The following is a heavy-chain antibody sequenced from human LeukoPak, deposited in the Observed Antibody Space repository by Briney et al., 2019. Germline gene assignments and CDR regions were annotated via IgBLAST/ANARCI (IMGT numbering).Heavy chain of an antibody. CDR2: ISGSGGST. V-gene: IGHV3-23*01. Sequence: QTGGSLRLSCAASGFTFSSYAMSWVRQAPGKGLEWVSAISGSGGSTYYADSVKGRFTISRDNSKNTLYLQMNSLRAEDTAVYYCAKDDRYSSGWLFDYWGQGTLVTVSS. D-gene: IGHD6-19*01. CDR1: GFTFSSYA. CDR3: AKDDRYSSGWLFDY. J-gene: IGHJ4*02.